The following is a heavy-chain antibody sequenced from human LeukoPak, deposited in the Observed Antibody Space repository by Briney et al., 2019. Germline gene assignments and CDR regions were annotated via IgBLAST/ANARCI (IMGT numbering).Heavy chain of an antibody. CDR1: GGSISSGGYY. CDR2: IYYSGST. D-gene: IGHD4-17*01. CDR3: ARKATTGPTKAAFDI. V-gene: IGHV4-31*03. J-gene: IGHJ3*02. Sequence: TSETLSLTCTVSGGSISSGGYYWSWIRQHPGKGLEWIGYIYYSGSTYYNPSLKSRVTISVDTSKNQFSLKLSSVTAADTAVYYCARKATTGPTKAAFDIWGQGTMVTVSS.